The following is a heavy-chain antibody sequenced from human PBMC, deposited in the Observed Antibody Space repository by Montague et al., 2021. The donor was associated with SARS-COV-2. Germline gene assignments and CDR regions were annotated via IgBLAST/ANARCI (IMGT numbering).Heavy chain of an antibody. CDR3: ARAATITMIVVVLDAFDI. V-gene: IGHV4-31*03. D-gene: IGHD3-22*01. J-gene: IGHJ3*02. CDR1: GGSISSGGYY. CDR2: NYYSGSS. Sequence: TLSLTCTVSGGSISSGGYYWSWLRQHPGKGLKWTGYNYYSGSSYYNPSLQSRVTISVDTSQNQLSLKLSTVTAADTAVYYCARAATITMIVVVLDAFDIWGQGTMVTVSS.